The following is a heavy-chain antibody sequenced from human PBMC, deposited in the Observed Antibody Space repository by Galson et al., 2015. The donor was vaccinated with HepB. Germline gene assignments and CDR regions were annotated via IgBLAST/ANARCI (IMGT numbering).Heavy chain of an antibody. CDR1: GFTFSSYS. CDR3: ASGSYYYDSSGYGNY. Sequence: SLRLSCAASGFTFSSYSMNWVRQAPGKGLEWVSSISSSSSYIYYADSVKGRFTISRDNAKNSLYLQMNSLRAEDTAVYYCASGSYYYDSSGYGNYWGQGTLVTVSS. J-gene: IGHJ4*02. CDR2: ISSSSSYI. V-gene: IGHV3-21*01. D-gene: IGHD3-22*01.